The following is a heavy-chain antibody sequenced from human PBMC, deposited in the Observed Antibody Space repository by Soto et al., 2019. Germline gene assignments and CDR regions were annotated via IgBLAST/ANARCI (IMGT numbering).Heavy chain of an antibody. CDR3: ARDRGDDYGDYVAFDI. D-gene: IGHD4-17*01. J-gene: IGHJ3*02. V-gene: IGHV1-18*04. CDR2: ISAYNGNT. Sequence: ASVKISCKASGYTFTSYGISWVRQAPGQGLEWMGWISAYNGNTNYAQKLQGRVTMTTDTSTSTAYMELRSLRSDDTAVYYCARDRGDDYGDYVAFDIWGKGTMVTVSS. CDR1: GYTFTSYG.